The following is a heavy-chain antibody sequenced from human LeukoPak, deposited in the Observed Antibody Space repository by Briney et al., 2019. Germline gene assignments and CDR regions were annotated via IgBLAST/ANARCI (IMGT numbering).Heavy chain of an antibody. CDR3: ATRPISSKDSSGWYPSFDY. V-gene: IGHV5-10-1*01. D-gene: IGHD6-19*01. Sequence: GGSLQISGQCSGYLFSTYWINWVRQVPGKGLEWMGRIDPGDSYTNYSPSFQGHVTLSADKSITTAYLQWSSLNASDTAMYYCATRPISSKDSSGWYPSFDYWGQGTLVTVSS. J-gene: IGHJ4*02. CDR2: IDPGDSYT. CDR1: GYLFSTYW.